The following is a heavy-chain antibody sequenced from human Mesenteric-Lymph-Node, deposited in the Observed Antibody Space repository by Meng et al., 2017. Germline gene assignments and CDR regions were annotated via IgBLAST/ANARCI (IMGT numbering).Heavy chain of an antibody. CDR1: GFTFSSDE. V-gene: IGHV3-48*03. Sequence: GESLKISCAASGFTFSSDEMTWVRQAPGKGLEWVSYIAESGGNRYYADSVKGRFTISRDNGKNSLYLQMNSLRVEDTAVYYCARVTGGNSWYFDYWGQGTLVTVSS. J-gene: IGHJ4*02. CDR2: IAESGGNR. D-gene: IGHD4-23*01. CDR3: ARVTGGNSWYFDY.